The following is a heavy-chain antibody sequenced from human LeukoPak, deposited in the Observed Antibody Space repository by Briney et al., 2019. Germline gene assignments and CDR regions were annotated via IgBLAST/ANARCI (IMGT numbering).Heavy chain of an antibody. CDR2: ISSSGSTI. Sequence: GGSLRLSCAASGFTFSDYYMSWIRQAPGKELEWVSYISSSGSTIYYADSVKGRFTISRDNAKNSLYLQMYSLRAEDTAVYYCARDRYYYDSSGYYTAAYYFDYWGQGTLVTVSS. V-gene: IGHV3-11*01. CDR1: GFTFSDYY. CDR3: ARDRYYYDSSGYYTAAYYFDY. D-gene: IGHD3-22*01. J-gene: IGHJ4*02.